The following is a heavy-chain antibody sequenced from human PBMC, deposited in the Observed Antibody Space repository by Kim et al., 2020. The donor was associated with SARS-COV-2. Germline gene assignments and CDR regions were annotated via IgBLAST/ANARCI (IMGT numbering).Heavy chain of an antibody. CDR3: ARGLDGKYSSSSRTDWFDP. D-gene: IGHD6-6*01. J-gene: IGHJ5*02. Sequence: SRVTISVDTSKNQFSLKLSSVTAADTAVYYCARGLDGKYSSSSRTDWFDPWGQGTLVTVSS. V-gene: IGHV4-34*01.